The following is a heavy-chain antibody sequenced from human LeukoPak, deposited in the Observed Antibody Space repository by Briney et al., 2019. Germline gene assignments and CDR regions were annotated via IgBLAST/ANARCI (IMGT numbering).Heavy chain of an antibody. V-gene: IGHV4-61*02. D-gene: IGHD3-16*02. Sequence: SETLSLTCTVSGGSISSGSYYWSWIRQPAGKGLEWIGRIYTSGSTNYNPSLKSRVTISVDTSKNQFSLKLSSVTAADTAVYYCARADYDYVWGGYPPSSWGQGTLVTVSS. CDR2: IYTSGST. CDR3: ARADYDYVWGGYPPSS. CDR1: GGSISSGSYY. J-gene: IGHJ4*02.